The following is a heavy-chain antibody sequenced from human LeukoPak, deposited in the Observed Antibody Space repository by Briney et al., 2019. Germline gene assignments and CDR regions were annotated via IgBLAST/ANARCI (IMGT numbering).Heavy chain of an antibody. V-gene: IGHV4-59*12. J-gene: IGHJ5*02. CDR1: GGSISTYY. D-gene: IGHD3-10*01. Sequence: SETLSLTCTVSGGSISTYYWNWIRQPPGKGLEWIGYIYYSGRTNCNPSLKSQVTISVDTSKNQFSLKLSSVTAADTAVYYCARWYYYGSGQGFDPWGQGTLVTVSS. CDR3: ARWYYYGSGQGFDP. CDR2: IYYSGRT.